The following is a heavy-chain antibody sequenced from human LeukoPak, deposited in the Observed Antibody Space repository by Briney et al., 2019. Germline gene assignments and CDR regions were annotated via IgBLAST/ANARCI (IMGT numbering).Heavy chain of an antibody. CDR3: AKGDTYYDLLTCFDF. Sequence: GGSLRLSCAASGFTFSSYAMSWVRQAPGKGLEWVSAISGSGGSTYYADSVKGRFTISRDNSKNTLYLQMNSLRAEDTAVYYCAKGDTYYDLLTCFDFWGPGTLVTVSS. D-gene: IGHD3-9*01. V-gene: IGHV3-23*01. J-gene: IGHJ4*02. CDR2: ISGSGGST. CDR1: GFTFSSYA.